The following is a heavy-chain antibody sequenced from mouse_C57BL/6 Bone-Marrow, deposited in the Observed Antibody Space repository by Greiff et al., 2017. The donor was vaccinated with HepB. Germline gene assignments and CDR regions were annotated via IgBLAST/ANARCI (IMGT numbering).Heavy chain of an antibody. V-gene: IGHV1-61*01. D-gene: IGHD1-1*01. J-gene: IGHJ2*01. Sequence: QVQLQQPGAELVRPGSSVKLSCKASGYTFTSYWMDWVKQRPGQGLEWIGNIYPSDSETHYNQKFKDKATLTVDKSSSTAYMQLSSLTSEDSAVYYGARGVTTVVALDYWGQGTTLTVSS. CDR2: IYPSDSET. CDR1: GYTFTSYW. CDR3: ARGVTTVVALDY.